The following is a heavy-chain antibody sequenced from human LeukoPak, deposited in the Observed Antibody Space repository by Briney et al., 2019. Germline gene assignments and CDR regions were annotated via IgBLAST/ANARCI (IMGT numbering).Heavy chain of an antibody. Sequence: GGSLRLSCAASGFTFSNYAMSWVLQAPGKGLEWVGRIKTKTDGGTTDYAAPVKGRFTISRDDSKNTLYLQMNSLKTEDTAVYYCTTGSAAAFDYWGQGTLVTVSS. J-gene: IGHJ4*02. CDR3: TTGSAAAFDY. D-gene: IGHD6-13*01. CDR1: GFTFSNYA. V-gene: IGHV3-15*01. CDR2: IKTKTDGGTT.